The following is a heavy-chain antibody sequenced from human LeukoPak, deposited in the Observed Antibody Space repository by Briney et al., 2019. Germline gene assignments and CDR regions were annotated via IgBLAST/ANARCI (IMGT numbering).Heavy chain of an antibody. D-gene: IGHD1-14*01. CDR1: GFGFSNYD. V-gene: IGHV3-33*01. CDR3: ARDLNREDFDY. CDR2: IWLDGSAT. Sequence: GKSPRLSCAASGFGFSNYDMHWVRQAPGKGLEWVAIIWLDGSATYYGDSVKGRFTISRDNSKNILYLQMNDLRVEDTAVYYCARDLNREDFDYWGQGTLVAVSS. J-gene: IGHJ4*02.